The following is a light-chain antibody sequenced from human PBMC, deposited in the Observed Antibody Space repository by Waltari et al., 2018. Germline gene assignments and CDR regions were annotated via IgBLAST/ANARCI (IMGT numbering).Light chain of an antibody. CDR2: AAS. Sequence: IQLTQSPSSLSASVVDRVTITCRSTQVISNYLAWYLQKPAKAPKLLTYAASTLQSGVPPRSSGSASGTDFTLTINSLQPEDFATYYCQQLNTYPPSFTFGPGTKVEIK. V-gene: IGKV1-9*01. J-gene: IGKJ3*01. CDR3: QQLNTYPPSFT. CDR1: QVISNY.